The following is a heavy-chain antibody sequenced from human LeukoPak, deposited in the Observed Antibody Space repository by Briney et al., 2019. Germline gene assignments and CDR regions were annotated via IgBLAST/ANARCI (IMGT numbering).Heavy chain of an antibody. Sequence: PGGSLRLSCAASGFTFRNHGMHWVRQALGKGLEWVAIIWYDGGNKYYADSVNGRFTISRDNAKNSLYLQMNSLRAEDTAVYYCARGRSSTSFFIDYWGQGTLVTVSS. CDR1: GFTFRNHG. D-gene: IGHD2-2*01. CDR2: IWYDGGNK. V-gene: IGHV3-33*03. J-gene: IGHJ4*02. CDR3: ARGRSSTSFFIDY.